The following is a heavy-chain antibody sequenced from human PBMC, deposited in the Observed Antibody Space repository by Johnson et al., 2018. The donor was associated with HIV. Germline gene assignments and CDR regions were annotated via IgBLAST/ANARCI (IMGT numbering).Heavy chain of an antibody. J-gene: IGHJ3*02. CDR3: ARAYSYGAFDI. Sequence: QVQLVESGGGVVQPGRSLRASCAASGFGFSRYDMHWVRQAPGKGLEWVAVISYDGSNKYYADSVKGRFTISRDNSKNTLYLQMNGLRAEDTAVYYCARAYSYGAFDIWGLGTKVTVSS. CDR1: GFGFSRYD. D-gene: IGHD5-18*01. CDR2: ISYDGSNK. V-gene: IGHV3-30*14.